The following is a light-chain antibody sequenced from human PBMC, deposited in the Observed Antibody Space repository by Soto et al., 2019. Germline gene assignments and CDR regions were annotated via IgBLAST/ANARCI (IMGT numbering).Light chain of an antibody. CDR1: SSNIGGNL. J-gene: IGLJ1*01. V-gene: IGLV1-44*01. Sequence: QSVLTQPPSASGTPGQRVTISCSGSSSNIGGNLVSWYQQVPGTAPKLLIYSNNQRPSGVPDRFSGSKSGTSASLAISGLQSGDEADYYCATWDDSLTCYVFATGTRVTVL. CDR2: SNN. CDR3: ATWDDSLTCYV.